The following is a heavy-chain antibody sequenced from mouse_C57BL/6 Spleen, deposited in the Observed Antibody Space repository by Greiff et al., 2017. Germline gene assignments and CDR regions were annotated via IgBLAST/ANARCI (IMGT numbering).Heavy chain of an antibody. CDR1: GFTFTDYY. V-gene: IGHV7-3*01. CDR3: ARSQLRAMDY. D-gene: IGHD1-1*01. J-gene: IGHJ4*01. CDR2: IRNKANGYTT. Sequence: DVQLVESGGGLVQPGGSLSLSCAASGFTFTDYYMSWVRQPPGKALEWLGFIRNKANGYTTEYSASVKGRFTISRDNSQSILYLQMNALRAEDSATYYCARSQLRAMDYWGQGTSVTVSS.